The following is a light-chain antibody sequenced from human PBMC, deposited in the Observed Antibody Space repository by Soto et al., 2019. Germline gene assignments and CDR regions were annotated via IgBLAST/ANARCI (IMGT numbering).Light chain of an antibody. Sequence: QSVLTQPASVSGSPGQSITISCTGTSSDVGGYNYVSWYQQLPGKAPKLIIYDVNNRPSGVSNRFSGSKSGNTASLTISGLQAEDEADYYCSSYTSSSTHVVFGGGTKVTVL. V-gene: IGLV2-14*01. J-gene: IGLJ2*01. CDR2: DVN. CDR3: SSYTSSSTHVV. CDR1: SSDVGGYNY.